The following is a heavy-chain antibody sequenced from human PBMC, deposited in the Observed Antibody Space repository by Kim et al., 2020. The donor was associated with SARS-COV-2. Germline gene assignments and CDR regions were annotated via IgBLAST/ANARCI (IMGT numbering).Heavy chain of an antibody. Sequence: GGSLRLSCAASGFIFSDYDMSWIRQAPGKGLEWVSYISGSNSYTNYADSVKGRFTISRDNAKNSLYLQMNSLRAEDTAVYYCARVSLGGSSWYYLDYWGQGTLVTVSS. CDR1: GFIFSDYD. J-gene: IGHJ4*02. CDR2: ISGSNSYT. V-gene: IGHV3-11*05. D-gene: IGHD6-13*01. CDR3: ARVSLGGSSWYYLDY.